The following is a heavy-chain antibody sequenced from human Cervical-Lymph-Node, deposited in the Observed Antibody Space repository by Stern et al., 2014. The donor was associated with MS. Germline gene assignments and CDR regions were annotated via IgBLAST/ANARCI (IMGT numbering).Heavy chain of an antibody. D-gene: IGHD6-19*01. Sequence: ESGPELVKTTQTLKMTCNFSGFSIRTSGMRVSWIRQHPGKGLDWVGRIDWDDDKFYSTSLKTSLTISKDTSKNQVVLTMTNIDPVDTATYYCSRIYSPSSVWYRFDYWGQGTLVTVSS. CDR1: GFSIRTSGMR. J-gene: IGHJ4*02. CDR2: IDWDDDK. CDR3: SRIYSPSSVWYRFDY. V-gene: IGHV2-70*04.